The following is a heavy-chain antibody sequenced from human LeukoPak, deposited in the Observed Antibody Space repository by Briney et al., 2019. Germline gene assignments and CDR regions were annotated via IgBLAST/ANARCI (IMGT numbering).Heavy chain of an antibody. Sequence: PGGSLRLSCAASGFTFDDYAMHWVRQAPGKGLEWVSGISWNSGSIGYADSVKGRFTISRDNAKNSLYLQMNSLRAEDTALYYCAKARRYYGMDVWGQGTTVTVSS. CDR3: AKARRYYGMDV. J-gene: IGHJ6*02. CDR2: ISWNSGSI. V-gene: IGHV3-9*01. CDR1: GFTFDDYA.